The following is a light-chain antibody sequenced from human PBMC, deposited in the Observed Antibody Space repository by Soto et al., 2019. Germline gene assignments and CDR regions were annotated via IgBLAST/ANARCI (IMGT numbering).Light chain of an antibody. Sequence: QSALTQPASVSGSPGQSITISCTGTSSDVGSFNFVPWYQQLPGKAPKLLIYGGTKRPSGLSNRFSASKSGNTAPLTISGLQAEDEADYYCCSYAGSGTPVVFGGGTKLTVL. CDR1: SSDVGSFNF. CDR3: CSYAGSGTPVV. V-gene: IGLV2-23*01. J-gene: IGLJ2*01. CDR2: GGT.